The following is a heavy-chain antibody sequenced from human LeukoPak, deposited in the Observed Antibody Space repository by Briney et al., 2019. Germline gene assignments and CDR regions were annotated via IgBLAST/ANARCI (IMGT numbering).Heavy chain of an antibody. J-gene: IGHJ4*02. CDR2: IWYDGSNK. CDR1: GFTFSSYG. Sequence: GGSLRLSCAASGFTFSSYGIHWVRQAPGKGLEWVAVIWYDGSNKYYADSVKGRFTISRDNAKNSLYLQMNSLRAEDTAVYYCARDLGSAGYWGQGTLVTVSS. D-gene: IGHD6-6*01. CDR3: ARDLGSAGY. V-gene: IGHV3-33*01.